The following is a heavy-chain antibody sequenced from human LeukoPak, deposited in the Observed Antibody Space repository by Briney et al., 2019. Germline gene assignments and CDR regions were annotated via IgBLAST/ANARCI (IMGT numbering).Heavy chain of an antibody. Sequence: PGGSLRLSCAASGFTFSSYAMHWVRQAPGKGPEYVAAISGNGDKTHYGSSVQGRFTVSRDNSKDTLDLQMGSLRTEDMAVYYFARAPPLERIGWYGEDEFRGQGTLVTVSS. J-gene: IGHJ1*01. D-gene: IGHD6-19*01. CDR2: ISGNGDKT. CDR1: GFTFSSYA. V-gene: IGHV3-64*01. CDR3: ARAPPLERIGWYGEDEF.